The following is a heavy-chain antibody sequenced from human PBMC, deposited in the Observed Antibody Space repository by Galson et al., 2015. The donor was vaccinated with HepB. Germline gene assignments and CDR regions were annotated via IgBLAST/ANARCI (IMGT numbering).Heavy chain of an antibody. CDR1: GFTFSSYG. V-gene: IGHV3-33*01. CDR3: ARDEQLVLEFDP. J-gene: IGHJ5*02. CDR2: IWYDGSNK. Sequence: SLRLSCAASGFTFSSYGMHWVRQAPGKGLEWVAVIWYDGSNKYYADSVKGRFTISRDNSKNTLYLQMNSLRAEDTAVYYCARDEQLVLEFDPWGQGTLVTVSS. D-gene: IGHD6-6*01.